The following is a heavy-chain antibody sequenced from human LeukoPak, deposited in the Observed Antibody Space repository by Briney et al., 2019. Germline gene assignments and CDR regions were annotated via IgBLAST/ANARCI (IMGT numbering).Heavy chain of an antibody. CDR2: ISSNGGST. J-gene: IGHJ4*02. CDR1: GFTFSSYA. Sequence: PGGSLRLSCAASGFTFSSYAMHWVRQAPGKGLEYVSAISSNGGSTYYANSVEGRFTISRDNSKNTLYLQMGSLRAEDMAVYYCARKGSGTYYDYWGPGTLVTVSS. D-gene: IGHD3-10*01. V-gene: IGHV3-64*01. CDR3: ARKGSGTYYDY.